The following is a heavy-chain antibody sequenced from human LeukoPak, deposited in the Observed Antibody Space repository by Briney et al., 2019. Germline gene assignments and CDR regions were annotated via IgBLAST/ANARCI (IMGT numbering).Heavy chain of an antibody. CDR2: IYHSGST. CDR3: ARASSKVGAATT. D-gene: IGHD1-1*01. J-gene: IGHJ4*02. Sequence: SETLSLTCAVSGGSISSGGYSWSWIRQPPGKGLEWIGYIYHSGSTYYNPSLKSRVTISVDRSKNQFSLKLSSVTAADTAVYYCARASSKVGAATTWGQGTLVTVSS. V-gene: IGHV4-30-2*01. CDR1: GGSISSGGYS.